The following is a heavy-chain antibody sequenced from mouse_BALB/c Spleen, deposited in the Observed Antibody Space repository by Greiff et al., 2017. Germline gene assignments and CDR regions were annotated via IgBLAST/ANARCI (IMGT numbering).Heavy chain of an antibody. CDR1: GFTFSDYY. D-gene: IGHD2-3*01. CDR2: ISDGGSYT. J-gene: IGHJ2*01. V-gene: IGHV5-4*02. Sequence: EVQRVESGGGLVKPGGSLKLSCAASGFTFSDYYMYWVRQTPEKRLEWVATISDGGSYTYYPDSVKGRFTISRDNAKNNLYLQMSSLKSEDTAMYYCARAGLYDGYYFDYRGQGTTLTVSS. CDR3: ARAGLYDGYYFDY.